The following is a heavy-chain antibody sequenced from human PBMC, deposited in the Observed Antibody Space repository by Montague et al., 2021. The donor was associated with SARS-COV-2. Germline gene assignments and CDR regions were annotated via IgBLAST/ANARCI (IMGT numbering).Heavy chain of an antibody. CDR1: GGSISSGGYY. V-gene: IGHV4-31*03. CDR3: ARDAIGAAGGYGMDV. D-gene: IGHD4/OR15-4a*01. CDR2: IYYDGYT. J-gene: IGHJ6*02. Sequence: TLSLTCTVSGGSISSGGYYWSWIRQHPGKGLEWIGYIYYDGYTYYNPSLKSRVTISVDTSKNQFSLNLSSVTAAATAVYYGARDAIGAAGGYGMDVWGQGTTVTVSS.